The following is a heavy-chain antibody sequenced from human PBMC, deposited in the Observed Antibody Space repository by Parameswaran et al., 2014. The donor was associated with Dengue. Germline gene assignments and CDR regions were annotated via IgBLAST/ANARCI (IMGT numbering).Heavy chain of an antibody. CDR3: ARTAEYSSSSGLDY. D-gene: IGHD6-6*01. J-gene: IGHJ4*02. V-gene: IGHV1-18*01. Sequence: WVRQAPGQGLEWMGWISAYNGNTNYAQKLQGRVTMTTDTSTSTAYMELRSLRSDDTAVYYCARTAEYSSSSGLDYWGQGTLVTVSS. CDR2: ISAYNGNT.